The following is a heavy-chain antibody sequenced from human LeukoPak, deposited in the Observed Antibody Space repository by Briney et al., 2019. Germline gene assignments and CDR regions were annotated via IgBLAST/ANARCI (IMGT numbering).Heavy chain of an antibody. V-gene: IGHV4-39*07. D-gene: IGHD2-2*01. CDR2: IYYSGST. CDR1: GGSISSSSYY. J-gene: IGHJ5*02. CDR3: ASGGYCSSTSCHFDP. Sequence: SETLSLTCTVSGGSISSSSYYWGWIRQPPGKGLEWIGSIYYSGSTYYNPSLKSRVTISVDTSKNQFSLKLSSVTAADTAVYYCASGGYCSSTSCHFDPWGQGTLVTVSS.